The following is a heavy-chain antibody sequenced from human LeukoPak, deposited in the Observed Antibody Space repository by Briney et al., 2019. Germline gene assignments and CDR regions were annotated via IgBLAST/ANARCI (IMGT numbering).Heavy chain of an antibody. D-gene: IGHD6-19*01. CDR2: IDYSGST. J-gene: IGHJ4*02. V-gene: IGHV4-59*08. Sequence: PSETLSLTCTVSGGSISSYYWSWIRQPPGKGLEGMGFIDYSGSTNYNPSLKSRVTISVDTSKNQFSLKLSSVTAADTAVYYCARHGSDWTFDYWGQGTLVTVSS. CDR1: GGSISSYY. CDR3: ARHGSDWTFDY.